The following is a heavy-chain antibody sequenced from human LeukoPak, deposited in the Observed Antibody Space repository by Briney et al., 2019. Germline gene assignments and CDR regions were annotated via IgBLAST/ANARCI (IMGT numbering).Heavy chain of an antibody. J-gene: IGHJ4*02. D-gene: IGHD3-22*01. CDR2: ISSSSSYI. CDR1: GFTFSSYS. V-gene: IGHV3-21*01. CDR3: ARDRDNYYDSSGSIDY. Sequence: GGSLRLSCAASGFTFSSYSMNWVRQAPGKGLEWVSSISSSSSYIYYADSVKGRFTFSRDNAKNSLYLQMNSLRAEDTAVYYCARDRDNYYDSSGSIDYWGQGTLVTVSS.